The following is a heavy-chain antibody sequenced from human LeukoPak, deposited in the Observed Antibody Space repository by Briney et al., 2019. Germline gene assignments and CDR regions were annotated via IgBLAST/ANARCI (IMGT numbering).Heavy chain of an antibody. CDR3: ARERGRYGYGPGVSDY. CDR2: ISSSSSYI. CDR1: GFTFSSYS. J-gene: IGHJ4*02. D-gene: IGHD5-18*01. Sequence: PGGSLRLSCAASGFTFSSYSMNWVRQAPGKGLEWVSSISSSSSYIYYADSVKGRFTISRDNAKNSLYLQMNSLRAEDTAVYYCARERGRYGYGPGVSDYWGQGTLVTVSS. V-gene: IGHV3-21*01.